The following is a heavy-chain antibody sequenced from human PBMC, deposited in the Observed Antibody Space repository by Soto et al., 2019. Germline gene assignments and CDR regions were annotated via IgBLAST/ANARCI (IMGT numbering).Heavy chain of an antibody. D-gene: IGHD2-8*01. J-gene: IGHJ4*02. Sequence: ALCVTCTFSGGSVSSGGFFWSWIRQHPGKGLDWIGYIDYSGSTYYNPSLKSRIAISVDTSKNQFSLNLSSVTAADTAVYYCARDPHYYTSGGSPTPHFDCWGQGTMVTVSS. V-gene: IGHV4-31*03. CDR3: ARDPHYYTSGGSPTPHFDC. CDR1: GGSVSSGGFF. CDR2: IDYSGST.